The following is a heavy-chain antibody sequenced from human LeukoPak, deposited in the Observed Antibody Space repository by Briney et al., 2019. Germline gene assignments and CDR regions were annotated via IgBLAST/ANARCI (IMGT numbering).Heavy chain of an antibody. J-gene: IGHJ4*02. V-gene: IGHV1-2*02. CDR2: INPNSGGT. CDR1: GYTLTGYY. CDR3: ARVLRYYDILSKPFDY. Sequence: ASVKVSCKASGYTLTGYYMHWVRQAPGQGLEWMGWINPNSGGTNYAQKFQGRVTLTRDTSINTAYMELSRLRSDDTAVYYCARVLRYYDILSKPFDYWGQGTLVTVSS. D-gene: IGHD3-9*01.